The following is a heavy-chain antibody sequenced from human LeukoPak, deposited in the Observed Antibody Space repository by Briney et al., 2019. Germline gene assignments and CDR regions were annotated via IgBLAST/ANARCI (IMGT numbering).Heavy chain of an antibody. J-gene: IGHJ5*02. V-gene: IGHV4-39*01. CDR3: ARHPNYYGSGSRNWFAP. CDR2: MYYSGST. CDR1: GGSITSRYDY. Sequence: PSETLSLTCTVSGGSITSRYDYWGWIRQPPGTGLEWIGSMYYSGSTYYDPSLESRVTISVDTSKNQFSLRLSSVTAADTAVYYCARHPNYYGSGSRNWFAPWGQGTLVAVSS. D-gene: IGHD3-10*01.